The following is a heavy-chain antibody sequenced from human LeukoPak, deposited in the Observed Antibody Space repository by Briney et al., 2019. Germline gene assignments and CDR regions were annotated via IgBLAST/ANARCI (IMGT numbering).Heavy chain of an antibody. Sequence: SETLSLTCAVYGGSFSGYYWSWIRQPPGKGLEWIGEINHSGSTNYNPSLKGRVTISVDTSKNQFSLKLSSVTAADTAVYYCASDRSIVGATTYYNYGMDVWGQGTTVTVCS. CDR1: GGSFSGYY. V-gene: IGHV4-34*01. J-gene: IGHJ6*02. CDR3: ASDRSIVGATTYYNYGMDV. D-gene: IGHD1-26*01. CDR2: INHSGST.